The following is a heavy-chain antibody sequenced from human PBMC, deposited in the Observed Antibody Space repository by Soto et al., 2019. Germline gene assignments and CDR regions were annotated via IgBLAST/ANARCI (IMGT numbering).Heavy chain of an antibody. Sequence: SVKVSCKASGGTFSSYAISWVRQAPGQGLEWMGGIIPIFGTANYAQKFQGRVTITADESTSTAYMELSSLRSEDTAVYYCASIPEHYDYVWGSYRFTDYWGQGTLVTVSS. V-gene: IGHV1-69*13. J-gene: IGHJ4*02. CDR1: GGTFSSYA. CDR2: IIPIFGTA. CDR3: ASIPEHYDYVWGSYRFTDY. D-gene: IGHD3-16*02.